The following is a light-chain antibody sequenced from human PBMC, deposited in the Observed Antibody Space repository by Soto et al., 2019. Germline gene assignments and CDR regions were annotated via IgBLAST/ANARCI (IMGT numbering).Light chain of an antibody. CDR1: QGIRND. CDR2: AAS. CDR3: LQYENLHT. V-gene: IGKV1-6*01. Sequence: AIQMTQSPSSLSASVGDRVTITCRASQGIRNDLGWYQQKPGKAPKLLIYAASSLQSGVPSRFSGSGSGTDFTLTISSLQPEDFATYYCLQYENLHTFGQGTRLEIK. J-gene: IGKJ5*01.